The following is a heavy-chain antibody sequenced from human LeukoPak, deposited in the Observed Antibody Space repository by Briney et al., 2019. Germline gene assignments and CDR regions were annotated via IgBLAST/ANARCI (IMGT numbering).Heavy chain of an antibody. Sequence: GSLRLSCAASGFTFSSYSMNWVRQAPGKGLEWISYISSSSGSTYDADSVKGRFTISRDNAKNSLYLQMNSLRAEDTAVYYCARGHSSSWMSEIDYWGQGTLVTVSS. CDR2: ISSSSGST. J-gene: IGHJ4*02. D-gene: IGHD6-13*01. CDR1: GFTFSSYS. V-gene: IGHV3-21*05. CDR3: ARGHSSSWMSEIDY.